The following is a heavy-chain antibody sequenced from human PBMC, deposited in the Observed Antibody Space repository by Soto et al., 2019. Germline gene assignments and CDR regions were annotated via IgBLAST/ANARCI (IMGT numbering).Heavy chain of an antibody. CDR1: GFTFSSYA. Sequence: QVQLVESGGGVVQPGRSLRLSCAASGFTFSSYAMHWVRQAPGKGLEWVAVISYDGSNKYYADSVKGRFTIYRDNSKNTLYLQMNSLRAEDTAVYYCARDSNGMDVWGQGTTVTVSS. J-gene: IGHJ6*02. CDR2: ISYDGSNK. V-gene: IGHV3-30-3*01. CDR3: ARDSNGMDV.